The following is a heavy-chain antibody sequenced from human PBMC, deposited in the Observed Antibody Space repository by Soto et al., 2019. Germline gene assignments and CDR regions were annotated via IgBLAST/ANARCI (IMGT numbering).Heavy chain of an antibody. D-gene: IGHD4-17*01. J-gene: IGHJ4*02. CDR1: GFTFNTYS. Sequence: QVQLEESGGGVVQPGRSLRLSCEASGFTFNTYSMHWVRQPPGKGLEWLAAIWYDGTQKYYADSVKGRFIISRDKYKKTLYLEMKSPRAEDTAVYYCASPGGTTVTGLWHFDSWGQGTLVTVSS. CDR2: IWYDGTQK. V-gene: IGHV3-33*01. CDR3: ASPGGTTVTGLWHFDS.